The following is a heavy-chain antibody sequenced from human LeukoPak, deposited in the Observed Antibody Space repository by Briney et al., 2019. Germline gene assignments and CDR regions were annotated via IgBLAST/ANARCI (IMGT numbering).Heavy chain of an antibody. CDR1: GGTFSSYA. CDR2: IIPIFGTA. V-gene: IGHV1-69*13. Sequence: GASVKVSCKASGGTFSSYAISWVRQAPGQGLEWMGGIIPIFGTANYAQKFQGRVTITADESTSTAYMELSSLRSEDTAVYYCARASYSYYYDSSGYYYWGQGTLVTVSS. D-gene: IGHD3-22*01. CDR3: ARASYSYYYDSSGYYY. J-gene: IGHJ4*02.